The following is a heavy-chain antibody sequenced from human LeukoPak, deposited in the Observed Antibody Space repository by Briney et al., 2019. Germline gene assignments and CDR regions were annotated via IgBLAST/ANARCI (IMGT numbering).Heavy chain of an antibody. V-gene: IGHV1-18*01. CDR2: ICDNNGNT. J-gene: IGHJ5*02. Sequence: GASVKVSCKASGYPFTMYGFNWVRQAPGQGLEWMGCICDNNGNTNYAQKFQGRVTMPTDTSTNTAYMDLTNLKSDDTAIYYCARGPRFDPWGQGTLVTVSS. CDR3: ARGPRFDP. CDR1: GYPFTMYG.